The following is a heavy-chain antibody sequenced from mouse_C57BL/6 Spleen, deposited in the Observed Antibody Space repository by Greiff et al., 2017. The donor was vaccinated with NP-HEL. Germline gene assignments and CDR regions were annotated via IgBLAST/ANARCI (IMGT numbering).Heavy chain of an antibody. CDR2: INPSTGGT. CDR3: ARDDPREYYFDY. CDR1: GYSFTGYY. J-gene: IGHJ2*01. Sequence: VQLQQSGPELVKPGASVKISCKASGYSFTGYYMNWVKQSPEKGLEWIGEINPSTGGTTYNQKFKAKATLTVDKSSSTAYMQLKSLTAEDSAVYYCARDDPREYYFDYWGQGTTLTVSS. V-gene: IGHV1-42*01. D-gene: IGHD2-3*01.